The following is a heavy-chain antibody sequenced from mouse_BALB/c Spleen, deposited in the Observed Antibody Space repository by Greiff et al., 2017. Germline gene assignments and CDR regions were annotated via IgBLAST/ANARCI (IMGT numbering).Heavy chain of an antibody. CDR2: IYPGGGYT. Sequence: VQLQQSGAELVRPGTSVKISCKASGYTFTNYWLGWVKQRPGHGLEWIGDIYPGGGYTNYNEKFKGKATLTADTSSSTAYMQLSSLTSEDSAVYFCVYRYDDHAMDYWGQGTSVTVSS. V-gene: IGHV1-63*02. J-gene: IGHJ4*01. CDR1: GYTFTNYW. CDR3: VYRYDDHAMDY. D-gene: IGHD2-14*01.